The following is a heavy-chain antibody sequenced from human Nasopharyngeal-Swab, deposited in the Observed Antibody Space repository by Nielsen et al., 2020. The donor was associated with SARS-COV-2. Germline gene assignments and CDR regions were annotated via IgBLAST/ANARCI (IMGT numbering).Heavy chain of an antibody. V-gene: IGHV3-21*01. CDR3: ARDGGAVAGRSLDY. CDR1: GFTVTTYT. J-gene: IGHJ4*02. D-gene: IGHD6-19*01. Sequence: GESLKISCVVSGFTVTTYTMNWVRQAPGKGLEWVSSISSSATYIYYADSVKGRFTISRDNAKNSLYLQMNSLRAEDTAVYYCARDGGAVAGRSLDYWGQGTLVTVSS. CDR2: ISSSATYI.